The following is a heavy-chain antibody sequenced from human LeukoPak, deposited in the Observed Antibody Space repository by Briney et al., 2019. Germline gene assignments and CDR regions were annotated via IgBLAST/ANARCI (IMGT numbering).Heavy chain of an antibody. CDR3: ARVPRSYYYYYYMDV. Sequence: KTSETLSLTCNVSGGSISGYHWSWIRQPPGKGLEWLGYIYYSGSSNYNPSLKSRVTMSADTSKNQFSLKLSSETAADTAVYYCARVPRSYYYYYYMDVWGKGTTVTVSS. CDR1: GGSISGYH. J-gene: IGHJ6*03. CDR2: IYYSGSS. V-gene: IGHV4-59*01.